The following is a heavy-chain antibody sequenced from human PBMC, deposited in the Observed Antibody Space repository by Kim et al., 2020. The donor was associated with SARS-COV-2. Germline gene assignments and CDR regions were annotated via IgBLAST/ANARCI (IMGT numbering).Heavy chain of an antibody. CDR2: INHSGST. D-gene: IGHD2-15*01. Sequence: SETLSLTCAVYGGSFSGYYWSWIRQPPGKGLEWIGEINHSGSTNYNPSLKSRVTISVDTSKNQFSLKLSSVTAADTAVYYCARAEDIVVVVAAKSWYFDLWGRGTLVTVSS. CDR1: GGSFSGYY. CDR3: ARAEDIVVVVAAKSWYFDL. J-gene: IGHJ2*01. V-gene: IGHV4-34*01.